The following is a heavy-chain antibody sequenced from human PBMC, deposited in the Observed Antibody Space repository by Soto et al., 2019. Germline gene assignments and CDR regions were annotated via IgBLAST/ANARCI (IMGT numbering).Heavy chain of an antibody. J-gene: IGHJ6*02. V-gene: IGHV1-18*01. CDR2: IRAYNGDT. CDR3: ARAGAAPYYYYGLDV. D-gene: IGHD3-10*01. Sequence: ASVKVSCKTSGYTFSAYDIYWVRQAPGQGLEWMGWIRAYNGDTNYAQKFQTRVTMTTDKSTDTVYMDLRSLTSDDTAIYYCARAGAAPYYYYGLDVWG. CDR1: GYTFSAYD.